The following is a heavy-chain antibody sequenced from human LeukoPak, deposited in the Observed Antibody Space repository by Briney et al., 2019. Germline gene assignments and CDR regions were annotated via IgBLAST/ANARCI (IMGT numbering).Heavy chain of an antibody. Sequence: GGSLRLSCAASGFTFSSYGMHWVRQAPGKGLEWVAVISYDGSNKYYADSVKGRFTISRDNAKNSLYLQMNSLRAEDTAVYYCARLYCSSTSCSRFDYWGQGTLVTVSS. CDR1: GFTFSSYG. D-gene: IGHD2-2*01. V-gene: IGHV3-30*03. CDR2: ISYDGSNK. J-gene: IGHJ4*02. CDR3: ARLYCSSTSCSRFDY.